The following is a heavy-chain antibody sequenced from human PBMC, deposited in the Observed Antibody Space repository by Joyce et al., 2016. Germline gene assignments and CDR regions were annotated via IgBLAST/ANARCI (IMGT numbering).Heavy chain of an antibody. J-gene: IGHJ3*02. CDR3: ASQKREYFKDALDI. V-gene: IGHV5-51*01. CDR1: GYSFTTSW. D-gene: IGHD2/OR15-2a*01. Sequence: EVQLVQSGAEVKKPGESLKISCKGSGYSFTTSWIGWVRQIPGKGLEWMGTIYVGDSDTKYSPSFQGQVTISADKSISTVYLQWSSLNASDTAIYYCASQKREYFKDALDIWGQGTLVTVSS. CDR2: IYVGDSDT.